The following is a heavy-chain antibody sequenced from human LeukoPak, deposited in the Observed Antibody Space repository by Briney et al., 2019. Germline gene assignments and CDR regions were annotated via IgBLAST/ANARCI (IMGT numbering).Heavy chain of an antibody. CDR2: INQDGNSQ. D-gene: IGHD2-21*01. J-gene: IGHJ4*02. V-gene: IGHV3-7*01. Sequence: GGSLRLSCEASGFAFSSYWASWVRQAPGKGLEWVANINQDGNSQNYVDSVRGRFTISKDNAKNSVYLQMNSLRAEDTAVYYCARTLWPEDYWGQGILVTASS. CDR3: ARTLWPEDY. CDR1: GFAFSSYW.